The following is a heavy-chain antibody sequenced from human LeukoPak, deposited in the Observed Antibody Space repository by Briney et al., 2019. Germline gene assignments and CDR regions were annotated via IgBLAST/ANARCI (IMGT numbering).Heavy chain of an antibody. J-gene: IGHJ4*02. V-gene: IGHV3-23*01. CDR2: ISGTGGST. Sequence: GGSLRLSCAASGFDFSNYGMTWVRQAPGKGLEWVSHISGTGGSTYYAGSVKGRFTISRDNSKSTLFLQMNSLRAEDTAVFYCAKRGLTATKEFDYWGQGILVTVSS. CDR3: AKRGLTATKEFDY. CDR1: GFDFSNYG. D-gene: IGHD1-20*01.